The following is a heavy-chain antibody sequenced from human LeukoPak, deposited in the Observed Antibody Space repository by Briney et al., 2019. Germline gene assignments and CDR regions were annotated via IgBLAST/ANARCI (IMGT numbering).Heavy chain of an antibody. CDR3: ARDLVPGAFDI. CDR2: IYSGGST. J-gene: IGHJ3*02. CDR1: GFTFSSYA. Sequence: GGSLRLSCSASGFTFSSYAMHWVRQAPGKGLEWVSVIYSGGSTYYADSVKGRFTTSRDNSKNTLYLQMNSLRAEDTAVYYCARDLVPGAFDIWGQGTMVTVSS. V-gene: IGHV3-53*01. D-gene: IGHD3-16*01.